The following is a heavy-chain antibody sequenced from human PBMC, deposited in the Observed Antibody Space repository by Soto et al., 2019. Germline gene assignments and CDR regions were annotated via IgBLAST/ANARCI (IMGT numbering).Heavy chain of an antibody. CDR2: IYYSGST. Sequence: SETLSLTCTVSGGSISSGGYYWSWIRQHPGKGLEWIGYIYYSGSTYYNPSLKSRVTISVDTSKNQFSLKLSSVTAADTAVYYCAGSSSAYCYYGMDGWGQGPTVIVCS. J-gene: IGHJ6*02. V-gene: IGHV4-31*03. CDR3: AGSSSAYCYYGMDG. CDR1: GGSISSGGYY. D-gene: IGHD6-6*01.